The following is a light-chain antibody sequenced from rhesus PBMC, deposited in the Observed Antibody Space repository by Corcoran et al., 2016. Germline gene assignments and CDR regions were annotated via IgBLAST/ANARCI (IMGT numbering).Light chain of an antibody. V-gene: IGLV2-11*01. CDR1: SSDIGRYDF. CDR3: SSYEASDTHI. CDR2: NVN. Sequence: QSAPIQSPSVSGSLGQSVTISCTGTSSDIGRYDFVSWYRQQPGTTAKLIMFNVNMRPSGVSGLFSGSKSGNTASLTISGLQAEDETDYYCSSYEASDTHIFGVGTRLTVL. J-gene: IGLJ1*01.